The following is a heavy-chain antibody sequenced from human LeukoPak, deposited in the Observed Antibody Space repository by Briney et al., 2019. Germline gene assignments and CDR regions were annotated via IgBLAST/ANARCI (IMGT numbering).Heavy chain of an antibody. D-gene: IGHD1-26*01. V-gene: IGHV4-59*01. CDR1: GGSISSYY. J-gene: IGHJ6*02. CDR3: ARGSHGYYYGMDV. CDR2: IYYSGST. Sequence: SATLSLTCTVSGGSISSYYWSWIRQPPGKGLEWIGYIYYSGSTNYNPSLKSRVTMSVDTSKKQFSLKLSSVIAADTAVYYCARGSHGYYYGMDVWGQGTTVTVSS.